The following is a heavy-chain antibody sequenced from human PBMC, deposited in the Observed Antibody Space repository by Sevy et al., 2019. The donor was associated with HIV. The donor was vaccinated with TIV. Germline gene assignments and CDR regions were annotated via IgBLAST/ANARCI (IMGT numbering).Heavy chain of an antibody. V-gene: IGHV3-23*01. J-gene: IGHJ3*02. CDR3: AKVDCSGGTCDSGAFDI. CDR1: EFTFSPYA. Sequence: GGSLRPSCAASEFTFSPYAMNWVRQAPGKGLGWVSDISGRGGGTDYADPVKGRFTISRDNSKNMMYLQMNSLRAEDTAIYYCAKVDCSGGTCDSGAFDIWGQGTMVTVSS. D-gene: IGHD2-15*01. CDR2: ISGRGGGT.